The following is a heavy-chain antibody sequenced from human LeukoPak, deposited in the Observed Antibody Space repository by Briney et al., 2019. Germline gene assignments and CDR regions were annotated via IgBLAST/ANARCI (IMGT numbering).Heavy chain of an antibody. D-gene: IGHD3-10*01. CDR1: GGSISSSSYY. Sequence: SETLSLTCTVSGGSISSSSYYWGWIRQPPGKGLEWIGSIYYSGSTYYNPSLKSRFTISVDTSKNQFSLKLSSVTAADTAVYYCARLSSNYYGSGSYFDYWGQGTLVTVSS. J-gene: IGHJ4*02. CDR2: IYYSGST. CDR3: ARLSSNYYGSGSYFDY. V-gene: IGHV4-39*01.